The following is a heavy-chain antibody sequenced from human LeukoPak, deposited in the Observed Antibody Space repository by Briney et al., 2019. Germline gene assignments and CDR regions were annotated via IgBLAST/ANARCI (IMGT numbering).Heavy chain of an antibody. CDR3: ANLYGSGTNYFDY. D-gene: IGHD3-10*01. CDR2: ISGSGGST. CDR1: GFTFSSYA. J-gene: IGHJ4*02. Sequence: GVSLRLSCAASGFTFSSYAMSWVRQAQGKGLEWVSAISGSGGSTYYADSVKGRFTISRDNSKNTLYLQMNSLRAEDTAVYYCANLYGSGTNYFDYWGQGTLVTVSS. V-gene: IGHV3-23*01.